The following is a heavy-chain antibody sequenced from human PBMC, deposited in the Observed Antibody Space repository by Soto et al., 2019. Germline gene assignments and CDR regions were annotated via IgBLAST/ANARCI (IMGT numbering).Heavy chain of an antibody. CDR3: ARETGTTALDS. D-gene: IGHD1-1*01. V-gene: IGHV1-69*09. Sequence: QVQLVQSGAEVQKPGSSVKVSCKASGGTFGTNAISWVRQAPGQGLEWMGNIIPLFGVTTYAQKLQGRVTITADTTTSTAYMEVRSLRSEDTAFYFCARETGTTALDSWGQGTLVSVCS. CDR1: GGTFGTNA. J-gene: IGHJ4*02. CDR2: IIPLFGVT.